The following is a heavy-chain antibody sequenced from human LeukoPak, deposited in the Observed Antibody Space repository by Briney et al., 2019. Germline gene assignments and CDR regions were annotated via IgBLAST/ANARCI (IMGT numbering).Heavy chain of an antibody. D-gene: IGHD2-15*01. Sequence: SQTLSLTCTVSGASIRSGDYYWGWIRQPPGKGLEWIGYIYDSGSTYYNPSLKSRITISVDTSENRFSLKLSSVTATDTAVYYCARDCSGGSCYGAFDIWGQGTMVTVSS. CDR3: ARDCSGGSCYGAFDI. J-gene: IGHJ3*02. V-gene: IGHV4-30-4*01. CDR1: GASIRSGDYY. CDR2: IYDSGST.